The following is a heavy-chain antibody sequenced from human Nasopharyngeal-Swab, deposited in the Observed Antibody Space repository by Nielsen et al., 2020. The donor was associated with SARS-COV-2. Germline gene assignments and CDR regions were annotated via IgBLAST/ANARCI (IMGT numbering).Heavy chain of an antibody. J-gene: IGHJ3*02. V-gene: IGHV3-33*01. CDR2: IWYDGSNK. CDR3: ARGVRYNWNPDAFDI. Sequence: VRQMPGKGLEWVAVIWYDGSNKYYAGSVKGRFTISRDNSKNTLYLQMNSLRAEDTAVYYCARGVRYNWNPDAFDIWGQGTMVTVSS. D-gene: IGHD1-1*01.